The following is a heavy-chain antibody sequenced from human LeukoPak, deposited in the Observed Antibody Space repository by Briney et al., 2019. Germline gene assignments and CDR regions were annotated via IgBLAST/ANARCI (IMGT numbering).Heavy chain of an antibody. CDR2: ISGSGGST. V-gene: IGHV3-23*01. Sequence: GGSLRLSCAASGFTFSSYAMRWVRQAPGKGLEWVSAISGSGGSTYYADSVKGRFTISRDNSKNTLYLQMNSLRAEDTAVYYCAKERHITMIVVVITNFDYWGQGTLVTVSS. CDR3: AKERHITMIVVVITNFDY. D-gene: IGHD3-22*01. CDR1: GFTFSSYA. J-gene: IGHJ4*02.